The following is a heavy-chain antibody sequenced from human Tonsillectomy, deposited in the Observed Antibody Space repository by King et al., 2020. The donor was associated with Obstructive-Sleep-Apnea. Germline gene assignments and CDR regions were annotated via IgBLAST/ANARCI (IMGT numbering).Heavy chain of an antibody. D-gene: IGHD6-19*01. Sequence: VQLVESGGTLVKPGGSLRLSCAASGFTFGDYYMSWVRQAPGKGLEWISYISSSGNTIHYADSVKGRFTISRDNAEISLHLHMNSLRAEDTAVYYCVRLWARYTSGWWGIDVWGKGTTVTVAS. V-gene: IGHV3-11*01. CDR2: ISSSGNTI. J-gene: IGHJ6*04. CDR3: VRLWARYTSGWWGIDV. CDR1: GFTFGDYY.